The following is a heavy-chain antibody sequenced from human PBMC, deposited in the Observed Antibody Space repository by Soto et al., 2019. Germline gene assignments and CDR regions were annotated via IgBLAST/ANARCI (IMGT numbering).Heavy chain of an antibody. CDR3: ARKNATAGPRLGGMDV. CDR2: ISYDGSNK. J-gene: IGHJ6*02. CDR1: GFTFSNYA. Sequence: QVQLVESGGGVVQPGRSLRLSCATSGFTFSNYAVNWVRQAPGKGLEWVAVISYDGSNKYYADSVKGRFTISRDNSKSTLYLQMNSLRAEDTAVYYCARKNATAGPRLGGMDVWGQGTTVTVSS. D-gene: IGHD6-13*01. V-gene: IGHV3-30-3*01.